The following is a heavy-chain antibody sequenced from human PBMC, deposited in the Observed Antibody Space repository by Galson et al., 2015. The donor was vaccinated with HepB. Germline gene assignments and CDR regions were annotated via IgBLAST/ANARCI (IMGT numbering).Heavy chain of an antibody. V-gene: IGHV3-30*04. CDR1: GFTFRSYA. Sequence: SLRLSCAASGFTFRSYAMHWVRQAPGKGLEWVAVISHDGSNKYYADSVKGRFTISRDNSKNTLHLHMNSLRAEDTALYYCARGGSYCSGGNCYSNYFDHWGQGTLVTVSS. CDR2: ISHDGSNK. CDR3: ARGGSYCSGGNCYSNYFDH. J-gene: IGHJ4*02. D-gene: IGHD2-15*01.